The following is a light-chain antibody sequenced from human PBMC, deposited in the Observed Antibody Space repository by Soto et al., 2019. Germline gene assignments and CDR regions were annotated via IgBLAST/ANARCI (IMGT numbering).Light chain of an antibody. Sequence: DIVMTQSPDSLAVSLGERATINCKSSQSVFYTSTNRNYLAWYQQKPGQPPKPLIYWASTRESGVPDRFSGSGSGTDFTLTISSLQAEDVAVYYCHHYYSTPPTFGQGTKVEIK. V-gene: IGKV4-1*01. CDR3: HHYYSTPPT. CDR1: QSVFYTSTNRNY. CDR2: WAS. J-gene: IGKJ1*01.